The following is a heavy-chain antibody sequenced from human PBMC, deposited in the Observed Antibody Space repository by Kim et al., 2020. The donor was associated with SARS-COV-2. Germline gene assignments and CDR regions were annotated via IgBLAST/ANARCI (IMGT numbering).Heavy chain of an antibody. Sequence: GGSLRLSCAASGFTFSSYGMHWVRQAPGKGLEWVAVISYDGSNKYYADSVKGRFTISRDNSKNTLYLQMNRLRAEDTAVYYCARVRGYYYDSSGPLKYWG. D-gene: IGHD3-22*01. CDR2: ISYDGSNK. V-gene: IGHV3-33*05. CDR1: GFTFSSYG. J-gene: IGHJ4*01. CDR3: ARVRGYYYDSSGPLKY.